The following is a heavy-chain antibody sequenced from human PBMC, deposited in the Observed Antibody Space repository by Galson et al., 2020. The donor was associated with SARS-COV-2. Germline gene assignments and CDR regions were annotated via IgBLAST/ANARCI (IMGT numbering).Heavy chain of an antibody. CDR1: GFTFSSYS. V-gene: IGHV3-21*01. CDR3: ARGDQLLLLWFGELLCGAFDI. D-gene: IGHD3-10*01. Sequence: GGSLRLSCAASGFTFSSYSMNWVRQAPGKGLEWVSSISSSSSYIYYADSVKGRFTISRDNAKNSLYLQMNSLRAEDTAVYYCARGDQLLLLWFGELLCGAFDIWGQGTMVTVSS. J-gene: IGHJ3*02. CDR2: ISSSSSYI.